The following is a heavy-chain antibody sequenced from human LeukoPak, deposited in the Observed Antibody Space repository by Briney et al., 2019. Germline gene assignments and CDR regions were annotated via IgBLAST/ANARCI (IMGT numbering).Heavy chain of an antibody. CDR2: ISPYDGNT. V-gene: IGHV1-18*01. CDR3: ARQKYGAY. CDR1: GYTFTHYG. Sequence: GASVKLSCKAPGYTFTHYGFSWVRHAPGQGLEWMGWISPYDGNTYYPQKFQGIVSMTTDTPTSTAYMELRSVKTDDKAGYYCARQKYGAYWGQGTLVTVSS. D-gene: IGHD4-17*01. J-gene: IGHJ4*02.